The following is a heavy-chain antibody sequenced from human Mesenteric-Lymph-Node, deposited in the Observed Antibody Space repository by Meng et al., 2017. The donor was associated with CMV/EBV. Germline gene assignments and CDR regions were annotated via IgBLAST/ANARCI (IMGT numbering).Heavy chain of an antibody. J-gene: IGHJ5*02. CDR1: GYTFTGYY. D-gene: IGHD1-26*01. Sequence: ASVKVSCKASGYTFTGYYMHWVRQAPGQGLEWMGWINPNSGGTNYAQKFQGRVTMTRDTSISTAYMELSRLRSDDTAVYYCARDLAFGIVSGSYPYSWFDPWGQGTLVTVSS. V-gene: IGHV1-2*02. CDR2: INPNSGGT. CDR3: ARDLAFGIVSGSYPYSWFDP.